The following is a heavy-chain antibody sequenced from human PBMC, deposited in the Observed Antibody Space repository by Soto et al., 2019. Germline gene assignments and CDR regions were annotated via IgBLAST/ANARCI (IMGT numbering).Heavy chain of an antibody. V-gene: IGHV4-39*07. J-gene: IGHJ4*02. Sequence: SETLSLTCTVFGGSISSSGYYWGWIRQPPGKGLEWIGTIYYSGSTYYNPSLKSRVTISVDTSKNQFSLKLSSVTAADTAVYYCARGGPEFDYWGQGTLVTVSS. CDR2: IYYSGST. CDR1: GGSISSSGYY. CDR3: ARGGPEFDY.